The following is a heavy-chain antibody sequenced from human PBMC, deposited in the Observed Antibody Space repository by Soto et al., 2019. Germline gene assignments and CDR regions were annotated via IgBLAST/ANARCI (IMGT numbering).Heavy chain of an antibody. CDR3: AHSYGLWLWPDYYYGMDV. CDR2: IYWNDDK. D-gene: IGHD5-12*01. CDR1: GFSLSTSGVG. Sequence: SGPTLVKPTQTLTLTCTFSGFSLSTSGVGVGWIRQPPGKALEWLALIYWNDDKRYSPSLKSRLTITKDTSKNQVVLTMTNMDPVDTATYYCAHSYGLWLWPDYYYGMDVWGQGTTVTVSS. J-gene: IGHJ6*02. V-gene: IGHV2-5*01.